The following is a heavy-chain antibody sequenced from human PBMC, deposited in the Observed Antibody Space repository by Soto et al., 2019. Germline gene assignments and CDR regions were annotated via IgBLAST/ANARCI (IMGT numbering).Heavy chain of an antibody. CDR1: GYTFTSYG. J-gene: IGHJ3*02. CDR2: INAYNGNT. CDR3: ARGPEYAFDI. D-gene: IGHD3-10*01. Sequence: ASVKVSCKASGYTFTSYGISWVRQTPGQGLEWMGWINAYNGNTNYAQKLQGRVTMTTETSTGTAYMELRSLRSDDTAVYYCARGPEYAFDIWGQGTMVTVSS. V-gene: IGHV1-18*01.